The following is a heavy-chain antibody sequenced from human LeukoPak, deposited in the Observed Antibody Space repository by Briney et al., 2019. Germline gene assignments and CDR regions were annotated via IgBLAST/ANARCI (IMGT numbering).Heavy chain of an antibody. Sequence: PSETLSLTCTVSGGSISSSTYYWGWIRQPPGKGLEWIGSIYYSGSTYYNPSLKSRVTISVDTSKNQFSLKLSSVTAADTAVYYCARRDLSEFDYWGQGTLVTVSS. CDR2: IYYSGST. J-gene: IGHJ4*02. V-gene: IGHV4-39*01. CDR1: GGSISSSTYY. D-gene: IGHD2-21*01. CDR3: ARRDLSEFDY.